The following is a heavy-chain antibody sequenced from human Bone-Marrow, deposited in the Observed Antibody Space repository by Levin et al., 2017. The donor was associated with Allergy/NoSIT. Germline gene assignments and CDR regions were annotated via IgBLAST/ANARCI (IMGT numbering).Heavy chain of an antibody. CDR3: ARDGRWLQFEYFDY. J-gene: IGHJ4*02. CDR2: ISAYNGNT. V-gene: IGHV1-18*01. D-gene: IGHD5-24*01. CDR1: GYTFTSYG. Sequence: VASVKVSCKASGYTFTSYGISWVRQAPGQGLEWMGWISAYNGNTNYAQKLQGRVTMTTDTSTSTAYMELRSLRSDDTAVYYCARDGRWLQFEYFDYWGQGTLVTVSS.